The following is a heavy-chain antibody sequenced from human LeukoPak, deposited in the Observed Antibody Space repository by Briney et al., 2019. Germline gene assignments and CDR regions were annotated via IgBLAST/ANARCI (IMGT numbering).Heavy chain of an antibody. CDR1: GFTFSSYE. CDR2: ISSGGSTV. J-gene: IGHJ4*02. Sequence: GGSLRLSCAASGFTFSSYEMNWVRQAPGKGLEWVSYISSGGSTVYYADSVKGRFTISRDNSKNSLYLQMNSLRAEDTAVYYCARARGSGSDRTFDYWGQGTLVTVSS. CDR3: ARARGSGSDRTFDY. V-gene: IGHV3-48*03. D-gene: IGHD6-19*01.